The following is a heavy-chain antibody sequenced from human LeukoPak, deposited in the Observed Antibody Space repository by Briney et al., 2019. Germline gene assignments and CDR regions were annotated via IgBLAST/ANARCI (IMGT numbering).Heavy chain of an antibody. CDR2: IWYDGSNK. CDR1: GFSFTYYG. V-gene: IGHV3-33*01. Sequence: GGSLRLSCATSGFSFTYYGMHWVRQAPGKGLEWVAFIWYDGSNKYYADSVKGRFTISRDNSKNTLYLQMNSLRAEDTAVYYCARGLGELSSRFDYWGQGTVVTVSS. J-gene: IGHJ4*02. D-gene: IGHD3-16*02. CDR3: ARGLGELSSRFDY.